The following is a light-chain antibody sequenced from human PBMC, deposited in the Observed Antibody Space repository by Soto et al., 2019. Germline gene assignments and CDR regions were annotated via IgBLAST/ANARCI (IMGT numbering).Light chain of an antibody. Sequence: EIVLTQSPGTLSLSPGERATLSCRASQSVSSYLAWYQQKPGQAPRLLIFDASNRATGTPARFSGSGSGTDFTLTISSLEPEDFATYYCKQSRSFPLTFGGGTKVEIK. CDR3: KQSRSFPLT. J-gene: IGKJ4*01. CDR2: DAS. V-gene: IGKV3-11*01. CDR1: QSVSSY.